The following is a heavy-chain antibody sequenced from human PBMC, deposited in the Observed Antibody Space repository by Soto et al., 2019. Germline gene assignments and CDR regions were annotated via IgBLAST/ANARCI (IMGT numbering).Heavy chain of an antibody. CDR2: IYYSGNT. D-gene: IGHD6-19*01. V-gene: IGHV4-59*01. Sequence: QVQLQESGPGLVKPSETLSLTCTVSGDSISSYYWSWIRQPPGKGLEWIGYIYYSGNTNYNPSFKSRVTISIDTSKNQFSLKLSSVTAADTAVYYCTRDPYSSGWYYDYWGQGALVTVSS. CDR3: TRDPYSSGWYYDY. CDR1: GDSISSYY. J-gene: IGHJ4*02.